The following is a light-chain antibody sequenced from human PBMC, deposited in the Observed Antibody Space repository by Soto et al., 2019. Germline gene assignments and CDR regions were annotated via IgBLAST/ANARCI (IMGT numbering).Light chain of an antibody. CDR2: AAS. CDR1: QGISSY. CDR3: QQYYTYPQT. V-gene: IGKV1-8*01. J-gene: IGKJ2*01. Sequence: AIRMTQSPSSFSASTGDRVTITCRASQGISSYLAWYQQKPGKAPKLLVYAASTLQYGVPSRFSGSGSGTDFTLTISCLQSEDFAPYFCQQYYTYPQTFGPGTKLEIK.